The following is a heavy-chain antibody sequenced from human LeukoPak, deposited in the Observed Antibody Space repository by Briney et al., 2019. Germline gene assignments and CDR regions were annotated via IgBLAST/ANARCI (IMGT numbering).Heavy chain of an antibody. CDR2: IIPIFGTA. J-gene: IGHJ4*02. V-gene: IGHV1-69*01. Sequence: GGSLRLSCAASGFTFSSYAISWVRQAPGQGLEWMGGIIPIFGTANYAQKFQGRVTITADESTSTAYMELSSLRSEDTAVYYCARDFEVRGSRPRSLDYWGQGTLVTVSS. D-gene: IGHD3-10*01. CDR3: ARDFEVRGSRPRSLDY. CDR1: GFTFSSYA.